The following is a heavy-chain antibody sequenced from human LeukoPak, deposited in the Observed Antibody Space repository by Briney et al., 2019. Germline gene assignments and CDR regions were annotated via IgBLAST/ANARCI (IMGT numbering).Heavy chain of an antibody. CDR1: GFTFSSYG. V-gene: IGHV3-23*01. CDR2: ISGSGGST. J-gene: IGHJ6*04. D-gene: IGHD3-10*02. Sequence: PGGSLRLSCAASGFTFSSYGMSWVRQAPGKGLEWVSAISGSGGSTYYADSVKGRFTISRDNAKNSLYLQMNSLRAEDTAVCYCAELGITMIGGVWGKGTTVTISS. CDR3: AELGITMIGGV.